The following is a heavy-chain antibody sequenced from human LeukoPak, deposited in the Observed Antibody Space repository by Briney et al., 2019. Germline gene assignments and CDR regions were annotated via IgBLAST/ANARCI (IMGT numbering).Heavy chain of an antibody. J-gene: IGHJ6*03. CDR3: ARETSSSSSTYYYYYYMDV. CDR1: GFTFSSYW. V-gene: IGHV4-34*01. D-gene: IGHD6-6*01. Sequence: GSLRLSCAASGFTFSSYWMSWVRQAPGKGLEWIGEINHSGSTNYNPSLKSRVTISLDTSKNQFSLKLSSLTAADTAVYYCARETSSSSSTYYYYYYMDVWGKGTTVTVSS. CDR2: INHSGST.